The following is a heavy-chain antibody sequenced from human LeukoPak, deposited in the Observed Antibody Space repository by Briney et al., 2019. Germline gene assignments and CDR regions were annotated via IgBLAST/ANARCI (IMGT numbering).Heavy chain of an antibody. CDR1: GGSFSGYY. D-gene: IGHD3-10*01. V-gene: IGHV4-34*01. J-gene: IGHJ4*02. CDR3: ARVPLGSYYGSGGNFDC. CDR2: INHSGST. Sequence: SETLSLTCAVYGGSFSGYYWSWIRQPPGKGLEWIGEINHSGSTNYNPSLKSRVTISVDTSKNQFSLKLSSVTAADTAVYYCARVPLGSYYGSGGNFDCWGQGTLVTVSS.